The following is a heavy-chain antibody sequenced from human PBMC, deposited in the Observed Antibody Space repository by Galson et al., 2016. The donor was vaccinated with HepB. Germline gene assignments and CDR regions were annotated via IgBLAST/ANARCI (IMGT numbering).Heavy chain of an antibody. CDR1: GFTFSSYG. J-gene: IGHJ6*04. D-gene: IGHD6-19*01. V-gene: IGHV3-33*01. CDR2: IWYDGRKK. CDR3: SRESESSAWYVMDV. Sequence: SLRLSCAASGFTFSSYGMYWVRQSPGKGLEWVAVIWYDGRKKYYADSVKGRFTISRDNSKNTLYLQMNSLRAEDTALYYCSRESESSAWYVMDVWGKGTTVTVSS.